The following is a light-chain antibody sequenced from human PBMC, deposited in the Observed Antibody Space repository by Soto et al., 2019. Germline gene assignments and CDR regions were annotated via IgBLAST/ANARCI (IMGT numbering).Light chain of an antibody. V-gene: IGKV3-11*01. Sequence: EIVLTQSPATLALSPGERATLSCRASQSVGSFLAWYQHKPGQAPRLLIYDASTRAPGIPARFSGSRSATDFTFTISSLEPEDFAVYYCHQRSNLWTFGQGTKVEIK. J-gene: IGKJ1*01. CDR1: QSVGSF. CDR2: DAS. CDR3: HQRSNLWT.